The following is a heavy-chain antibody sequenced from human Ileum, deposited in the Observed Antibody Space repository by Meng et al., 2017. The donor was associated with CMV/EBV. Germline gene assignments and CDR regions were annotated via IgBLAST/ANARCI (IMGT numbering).Heavy chain of an antibody. CDR3: ARAGRGMDV. D-gene: IGHD2-8*02. Sequence: SDTLSLTCTVSGGSMSGYYWSWNRQSPGKGLEWIGYIYYNGGNTNYNPSLKSRVTISVDTSKNQFSLKLRSVTAADTAVYYCARAGRGMDVWGQGTTVTVSS. J-gene: IGHJ6*02. V-gene: IGHV4-59*01. CDR1: GGSMSGYY. CDR2: IYYNGGNT.